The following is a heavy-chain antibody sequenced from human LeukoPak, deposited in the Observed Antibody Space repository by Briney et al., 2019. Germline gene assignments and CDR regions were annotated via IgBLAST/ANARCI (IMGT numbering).Heavy chain of an antibody. Sequence: ASVKVSCKPSGYTFTSYYIHWVRQAPGQGLEWMGVINPSSGGTRFAQKFQDRVTVTRDTSTSTVYMELTSLISEDTAVYYCARAGSSGWFRNSFDYWGQGTLVTVSS. CDR3: ARAGSSGWFRNSFDY. V-gene: IGHV1-46*01. J-gene: IGHJ4*02. CDR1: GYTFTSYY. CDR2: INPSSGGT. D-gene: IGHD6-19*01.